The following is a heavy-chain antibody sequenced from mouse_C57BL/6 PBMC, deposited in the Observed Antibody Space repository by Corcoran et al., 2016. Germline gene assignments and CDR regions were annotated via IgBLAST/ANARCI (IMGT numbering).Heavy chain of an antibody. V-gene: IGHV1-18*01. CDR1: GYTFTDYN. D-gene: IGHD3-2*02. CDR3: ARQLRLRYFDV. CDR2: INPNNGGT. J-gene: IGHJ1*03. Sequence: EVQLQQSGPELVKPGASVKIPCKASGYTFTDYNMDWVKQSHGKSLEWIGDINPNNGGTIDNQKFKGKATLTVDKSSSTAYMELRSLTSEDTAVYYCARQLRLRYFDVWGTGTTVTVSS.